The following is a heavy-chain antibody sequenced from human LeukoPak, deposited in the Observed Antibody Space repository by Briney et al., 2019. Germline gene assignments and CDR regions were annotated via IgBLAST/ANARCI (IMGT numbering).Heavy chain of an antibody. Sequence: GGSLRLSCAASGFTFTSYWMSWVRQAPGKGLEWVANIKHDGSEKYYVDSVKGRFTISRDNAKSSLHLRMNSLRAEDTAVYYCARDRTNSGPPYYGVDVWGQGTTVTVSS. CDR1: GFTFTSYW. V-gene: IGHV3-7*03. CDR3: ARDRTNSGPPYYGVDV. J-gene: IGHJ6*02. D-gene: IGHD5-12*01. CDR2: IKHDGSEK.